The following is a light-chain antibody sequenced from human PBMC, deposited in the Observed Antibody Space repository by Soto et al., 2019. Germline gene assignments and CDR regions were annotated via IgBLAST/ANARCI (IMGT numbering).Light chain of an antibody. CDR1: QSVLYSSNNKNY. CDR3: QQYYTTPSPT. CDR2: WAS. V-gene: IGKV4-1*01. J-gene: IGKJ4*01. Sequence: DIVMTQSPDSLAVSLGERATINCKSSQSVLYSSNNKNYLAWYQQKPGQPPELLIYWASTRESGVPDRFSGSGSETDFTLTISSLQAEDVAVYHCQQYYTTPSPTFGGGTKVEIK.